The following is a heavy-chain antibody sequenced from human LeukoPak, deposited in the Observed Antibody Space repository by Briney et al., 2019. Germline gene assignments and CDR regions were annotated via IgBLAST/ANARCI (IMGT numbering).Heavy chain of an antibody. D-gene: IGHD1-26*01. J-gene: IGHJ4*02. CDR1: GGSFSGYY. CDR2: INHSGST. Sequence: SETLSLTCAVYGGSFSGYYWSWIRQPPGKGLEWIGEINHSGSTNYNPSLKSRVTISVDTSKNQFSLKLSSVTAADTAVYYCARGQEDSGRYSFDYWGQGTLVTVSS. V-gene: IGHV4-34*01. CDR3: ARGQEDSGRYSFDY.